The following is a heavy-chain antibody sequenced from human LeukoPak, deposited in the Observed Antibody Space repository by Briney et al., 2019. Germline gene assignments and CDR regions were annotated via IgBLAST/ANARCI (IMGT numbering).Heavy chain of an antibody. Sequence: GGSLRLSCAASGFTFSSYVMHWVRQAPGKGLEWVAVISYDGSNKYYADSVKGRITISRDNSKNTLYLQMNSLRAEDTAVYYCAKMSPEAYFDYWGQGTLVTVSS. D-gene: IGHD5/OR15-5a*01. CDR1: GFTFSSYV. J-gene: IGHJ4*02. V-gene: IGHV3-30*18. CDR3: AKMSPEAYFDY. CDR2: ISYDGSNK.